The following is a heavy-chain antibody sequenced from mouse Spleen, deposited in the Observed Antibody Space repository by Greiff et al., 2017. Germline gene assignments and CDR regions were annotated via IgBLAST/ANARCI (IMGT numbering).Heavy chain of an antibody. J-gene: IGHJ4*01. V-gene: IGHV14-4*02. CDR1: GFNIKDYY. D-gene: IGHD1-2*01. CDR3: NALRLGAMDY. CDR2: IDPENGDT. Sequence: VQLKESGAELVRSGASVKLSCTASGFNIKDYYMHWVKQRPEQGLEWIGWIDPENGDTEYAPKFQGKATMTADTSSNTAYLQLSSLTSEDTAVYYCNALRLGAMDYWGQGTSVTVSS.